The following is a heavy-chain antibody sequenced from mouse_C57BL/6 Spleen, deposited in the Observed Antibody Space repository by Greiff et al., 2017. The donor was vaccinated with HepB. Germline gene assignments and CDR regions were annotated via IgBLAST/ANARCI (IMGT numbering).Heavy chain of an antibody. Sequence: QVQLQQSGPELVKPGASVKISCKASGYAFSSSWMNWVKQRPGKGLEWIGRIYPGDGDTNYNGKFKGKATLTADKSSSTAYMQLSSLTSEDSAVYVCAREWAHYGSSSYWYFDVWGTGTTVTVSS. CDR3: AREWAHYGSSSYWYFDV. J-gene: IGHJ1*03. CDR2: IYPGDGDT. CDR1: GYAFSSSW. D-gene: IGHD1-1*01. V-gene: IGHV1-82*01.